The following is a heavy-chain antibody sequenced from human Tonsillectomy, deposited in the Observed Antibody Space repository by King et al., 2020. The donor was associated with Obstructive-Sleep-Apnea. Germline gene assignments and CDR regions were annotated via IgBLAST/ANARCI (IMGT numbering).Heavy chain of an antibody. CDR1: GGSISSNY. Sequence: QLQESGPGLVKPSETLSLICTVSGGSISSNYWSWIRQPPGKGLEWIGDIYYSGSTHYNPSLKSRVTISVDTSKNQFALKLSSVTAADTAVYYCARHEDYYGSGSYSYSEYFQHWGRGTLVTVSS. V-gene: IGHV4-59*08. D-gene: IGHD3-10*01. CDR3: ARHEDYYGSGSYSYSEYFQH. J-gene: IGHJ1*01. CDR2: IYYSGST.